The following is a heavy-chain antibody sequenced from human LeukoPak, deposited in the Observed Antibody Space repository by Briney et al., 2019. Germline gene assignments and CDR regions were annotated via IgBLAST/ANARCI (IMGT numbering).Heavy chain of an antibody. J-gene: IGHJ6*04. V-gene: IGHV3-21*01. CDR2: INSSSTYI. CDR3: AELGMIGGV. CDR1: GFTFSNYM. D-gene: IGHD3-10*02. Sequence: PGGSLRLSCEASGFTFSNYMMSWVRQAPGKGLEWVSSINSSSTYIYYADSMRGRFTISRDNAKNSLYLQMNSLRAEDTAVYYCAELGMIGGVWGKGTTVTISS.